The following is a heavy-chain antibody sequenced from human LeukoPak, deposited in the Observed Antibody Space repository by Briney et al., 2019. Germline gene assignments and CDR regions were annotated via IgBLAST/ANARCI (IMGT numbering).Heavy chain of an antibody. J-gene: IGHJ4*02. CDR1: GHTFSSYG. Sequence: GGSLRLSCAASGHTFSSYGMNCVRQAPGKGLEWVAVIWYDGTNKYYGDSVKGRFTISRDNSKNIPYLQMDSLRAEDTAVYYFARDRKNWAGFPLDFWGQGSLVTVTS. CDR3: ARDRKNWAGFPLDF. CDR2: IWYDGTNK. D-gene: IGHD6-19*01. V-gene: IGHV3-33*01.